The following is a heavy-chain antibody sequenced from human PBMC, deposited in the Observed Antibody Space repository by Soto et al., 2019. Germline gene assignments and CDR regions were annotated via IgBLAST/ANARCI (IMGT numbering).Heavy chain of an antibody. V-gene: IGHV1-69*01. D-gene: IGHD3-16*01. J-gene: IGHJ4*02. CDR1: GGTFSSYA. CDR2: IIPIFGTA. CDR3: ARNLGLGKHFDY. Sequence: QVQLVQAGAEVKKPGSSVKVSCKASGGTFSSYAISWVRQAPGQGLEWMGGIIPIFGTASYAKKFQGRVTITADESTSTAYMELSRLRSEDTAVYYCARNLGLGKHFDYWGQGTLVTVSS.